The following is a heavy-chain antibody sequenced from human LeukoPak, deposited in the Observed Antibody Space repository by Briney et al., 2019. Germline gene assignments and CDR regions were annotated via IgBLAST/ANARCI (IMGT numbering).Heavy chain of an antibody. Sequence: PGGSLRLSCAASGFTFSSYIMNWVRQAPGKGLEWVSSISTGSSNIYHADSVKGRFTISRDNAKNSLYLQMNSLSAEDTAVYYCATGGYSLDYWGQGTLVTVSS. CDR2: ISTGSSNI. D-gene: IGHD5-12*01. J-gene: IGHJ4*02. CDR1: GFTFSSYI. V-gene: IGHV3-21*01. CDR3: ATGGYSLDY.